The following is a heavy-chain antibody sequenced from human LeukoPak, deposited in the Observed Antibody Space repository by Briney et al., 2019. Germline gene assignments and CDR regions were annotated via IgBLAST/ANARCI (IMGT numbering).Heavy chain of an antibody. D-gene: IGHD2-15*01. CDR1: GHSISSGYY. V-gene: IGHV4-38-2*02. CDR2: IYHSGST. J-gene: IGHJ3*02. CDR3: ARPYCSGGSCYRGAFDI. Sequence: RSSETLSLTCTVSGHSISSGYYWGWVRQPPGKGLEWIGSIYHSGSTYYNPSLKSRVTISVDTSKNQFSLKLSSVTTADTAVYYCARPYCSGGSCYRGAFDIWGQGTMVTVSS.